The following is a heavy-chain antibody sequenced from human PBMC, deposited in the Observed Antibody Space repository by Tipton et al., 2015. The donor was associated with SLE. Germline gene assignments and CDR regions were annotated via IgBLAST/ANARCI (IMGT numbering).Heavy chain of an antibody. CDR1: DGSFSGYH. CDR2: INYSGST. V-gene: IGHV4-34*01. J-gene: IGHJ4*02. Sequence: TLSLTCTIYDGSFSGYHWSWIRQPPGKGLEWIGEINYSGSTNYNPSLKSRVTISIGTSKNQLSLKLTSVTAADTAVYYCAKASGGVYGTEYFDYWGQGTLVTVSS. D-gene: IGHD5/OR15-5a*01. CDR3: AKASGGVYGTEYFDY.